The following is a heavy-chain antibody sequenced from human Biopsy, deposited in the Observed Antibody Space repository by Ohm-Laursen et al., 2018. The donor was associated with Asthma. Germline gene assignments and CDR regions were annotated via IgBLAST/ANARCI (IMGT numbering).Heavy chain of an antibody. CDR2: IDQSGYT. Sequence: SDTLSLTCTVYGGYLTGHYWNWIRQPPGKGLEWIGEIDQSGYTNYNPSLKSRVILSVDTSKNQFSLNLSSATAADTAVYFCARASTAHFYYEMDVWGQGTTVTVSS. D-gene: IGHD5/OR15-5a*01. CDR3: ARASTAHFYYEMDV. CDR1: GGYLTGHY. J-gene: IGHJ6*02. V-gene: IGHV4-34*01.